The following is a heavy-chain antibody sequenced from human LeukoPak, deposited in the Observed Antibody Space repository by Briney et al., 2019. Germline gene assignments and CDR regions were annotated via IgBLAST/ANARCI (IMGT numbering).Heavy chain of an antibody. CDR1: GGSITSYY. V-gene: IGHV4-59*08. D-gene: IGHD6-6*01. Sequence: SETLSLTCTVSGGSITSYYWSWIRQPPGKGLEWIGYISYGGTSNNNPSLKSRVTISVDTSKNQFSLKLSSVTAADTAVYYCARHVNQVYYFDYWGQGTLVTVSS. J-gene: IGHJ4*02. CDR2: ISYGGTS. CDR3: ARHVNQVYYFDY.